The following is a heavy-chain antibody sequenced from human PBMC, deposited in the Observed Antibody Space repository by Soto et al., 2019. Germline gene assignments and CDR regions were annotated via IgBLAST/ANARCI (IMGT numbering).Heavy chain of an antibody. CDR3: ARDPLDYYDSSGYYEHTELFEY. D-gene: IGHD3-22*01. CDR2: INSDGSST. V-gene: IGHV3-74*01. CDR1: GFTFSSYW. J-gene: IGHJ4*02. Sequence: GGSLRLSCAASGFTFSSYWMHWVRQAPRKGLVWVSRINSDGSSTSYADSVKGRFTISRDNAKNTLYLQMNSLRAEDTAVYYCARDPLDYYDSSGYYEHTELFEYWGQGTLVTVSS.